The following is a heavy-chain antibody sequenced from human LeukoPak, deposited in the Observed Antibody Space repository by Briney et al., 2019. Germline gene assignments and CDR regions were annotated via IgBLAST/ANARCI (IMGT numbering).Heavy chain of an antibody. CDR3: ARRRISSSRSFDY. CDR2: INHSGST. CDR1: GGSFSGYY. V-gene: IGHV4-34*01. D-gene: IGHD6-13*01. Sequence: SETLSLTCAVYGGSFSGYYWSWTRQPPGKGLEWIGEINHSGSTNYNPSLKSRVTISVDTSKNQFSLKLSSVTAADTAVYYCARRRISSSRSFDYWGQGTLVTVSS. J-gene: IGHJ4*02.